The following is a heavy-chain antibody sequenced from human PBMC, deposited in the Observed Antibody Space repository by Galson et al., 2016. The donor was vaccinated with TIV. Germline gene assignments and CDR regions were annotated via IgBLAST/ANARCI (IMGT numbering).Heavy chain of an antibody. V-gene: IGHV3-33*01. Sequence: SLRLSCAASGFTFNAFGIHWVRQAPGKGLEWVAVAWYNGNNKYYADSVKGRFTVSRDNSMNTLHLQMNSLRAEDTAVYYCARIYNAGYTIDYWGQGTLVTVSS. CDR1: GFTFNAFG. CDR2: AWYNGNNK. J-gene: IGHJ4*02. CDR3: ARIYNAGYTIDY. D-gene: IGHD5-18*01.